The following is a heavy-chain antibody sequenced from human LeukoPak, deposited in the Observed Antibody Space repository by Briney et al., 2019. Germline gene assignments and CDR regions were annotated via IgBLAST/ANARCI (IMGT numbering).Heavy chain of an antibody. CDR3: ARQRRYCSGDNCYQRTFDY. Sequence: PGGSLRLSCAASGFMFGDYAMHWARQAPGKGLEWVAGIHYNSGHSGYADSVKGRFTISRDNAKNSLYLQMNSLRAEDTAVYYCARQRRYCSGDNCYQRTFDYWGQGTLVTVSS. J-gene: IGHJ4*02. CDR1: GFMFGDYA. D-gene: IGHD2-15*01. V-gene: IGHV3-9*01. CDR2: IHYNSGHS.